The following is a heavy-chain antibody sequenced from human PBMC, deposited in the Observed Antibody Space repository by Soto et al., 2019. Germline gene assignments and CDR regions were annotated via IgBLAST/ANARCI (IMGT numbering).Heavy chain of an antibody. CDR3: ARGKTGTAPYYFDY. V-gene: IGHV4-31*02. D-gene: IGHD1-1*01. Sequence: PSETLSLTCTVSGGSISSGGYYWSWIRQHPGKGLECIGYIYYSGSTYYNPSLKSRVTISVDTSKNQFSLKLSSVTAADTAVYYCARGKTGTAPYYFDYWGQGTLVTVSS. CDR2: IYYSGST. CDR1: GGSISSGGYY. J-gene: IGHJ4*02.